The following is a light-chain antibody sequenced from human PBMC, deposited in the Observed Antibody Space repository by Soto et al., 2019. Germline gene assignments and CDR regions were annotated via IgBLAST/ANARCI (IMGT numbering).Light chain of an antibody. J-gene: IGLJ1*01. CDR3: QAWDSSTFYV. CDR2: EVS. Sequence: QSVLTQPPSASGSPGQSVTISCTGTSSDVGGYNYVSWYQQHPGKAPKVIIYEVSKRPSGVPDRFSGSKSGSTASLTVSGLQAEDEADYYCQAWDSSTFYVFGTGTKVTVL. CDR1: SSDVGGYNY. V-gene: IGLV2-8*01.